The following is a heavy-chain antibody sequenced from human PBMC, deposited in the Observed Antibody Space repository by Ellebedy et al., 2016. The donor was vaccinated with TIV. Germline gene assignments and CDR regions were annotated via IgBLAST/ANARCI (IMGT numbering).Heavy chain of an antibody. CDR2: IRSKAYGGTT. Sequence: GESLKISCAASGFTFSDHYMDWVRQAPGKGLEWVGFIRSKAYGGTTEYAASVKGRFTISRDDSKNSLYLQMNSLRAEDTAVYYCAKDDLVKFVVVPVNYYGMDVWGQGTTVTVSS. J-gene: IGHJ6*02. D-gene: IGHD2-2*01. CDR3: AKDDLVKFVVVPVNYYGMDV. CDR1: GFTFSDHY. V-gene: IGHV3-72*01.